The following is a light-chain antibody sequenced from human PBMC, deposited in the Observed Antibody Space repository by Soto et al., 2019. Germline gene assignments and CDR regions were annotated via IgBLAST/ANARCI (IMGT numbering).Light chain of an antibody. V-gene: IGKV1-27*01. Sequence: DIQMTQSPSSLSASVGDRVTITCRASQGISNYLAWYQQKPRKVPKLLIYAASTLQSGVPSRFSGSGSGTDFTLTISSLQPEDVATYYCQKYNSAPPSWTFGQGTKVEIK. CDR3: QKYNSAPPSWT. CDR2: AAS. CDR1: QGISNY. J-gene: IGKJ1*01.